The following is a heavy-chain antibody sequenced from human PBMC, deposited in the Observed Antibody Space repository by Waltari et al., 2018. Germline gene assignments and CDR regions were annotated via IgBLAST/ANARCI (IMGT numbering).Heavy chain of an antibody. V-gene: IGHV3-74*01. D-gene: IGHD3-16*02. CDR2: ITPDGSDT. Sequence: EVQLVESGGVLVQPGGSLRLSCTGSGFTFSDYWMHWVRQAPGKGPVWVSRITPDGSDTTYADSVKGRFTISRDNAKDTLYLQMNSLRVEDTAVYYCARAGFYRFDYWGHGTLATVSS. CDR3: ARAGFYRFDY. J-gene: IGHJ4*01. CDR1: GFTFSDYW.